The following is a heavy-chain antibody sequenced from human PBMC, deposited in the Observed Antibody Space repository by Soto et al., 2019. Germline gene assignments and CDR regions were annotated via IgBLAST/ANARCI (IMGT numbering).Heavy chain of an antibody. Sequence: PSQTLSLTCAISGDSVSSNSAAWNWIRQSPSRGLEWLGRTYYRSKWYNDYAVSVKSRITINPDTSKNQFSLQLNSVTPEDTAVYYCARVVWGYSSSWYRRLGGWFDPWGQGTLVTVSS. V-gene: IGHV6-1*01. D-gene: IGHD6-13*01. CDR2: TYYRSKWYN. CDR3: ARVVWGYSSSWYRRLGGWFDP. CDR1: GDSVSSNSAA. J-gene: IGHJ5*02.